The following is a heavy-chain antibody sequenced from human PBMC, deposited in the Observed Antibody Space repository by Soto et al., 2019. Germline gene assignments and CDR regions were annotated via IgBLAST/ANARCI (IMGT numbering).Heavy chain of an antibody. CDR2: IKTKIDGGTT. Sequence: EVQLVESGGGSATPGESLRISCTTSGFIFRNDWMNWVRQAPGKGLEWVARIKTKIDGGTTDYAAPVKGRFFISRDDSQNTLFLQMNSLQTEDTAVYYCMTPADINGRGHWGQGTLVTVAP. CDR1: GFIFRNDW. CDR3: MTPADINGRGH. V-gene: IGHV3-15*01. J-gene: IGHJ4*02. D-gene: IGHD2-8*01.